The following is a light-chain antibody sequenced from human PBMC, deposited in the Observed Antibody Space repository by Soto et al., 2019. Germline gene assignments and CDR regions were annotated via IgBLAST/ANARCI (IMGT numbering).Light chain of an antibody. J-gene: IGKJ1*01. CDR1: QSISIW. V-gene: IGKV1-5*03. CDR3: QQYSSYSWT. Sequence: DIQMTQSPSTLSASVGDRVTITCRASQSISIWLAWYQQKPGKAPKLLIYKASSLESGVPSRFSGSGFGTVFTLTISSLQPDDFAAYYCQQYSSYSWTFGQGTKVEIK. CDR2: KAS.